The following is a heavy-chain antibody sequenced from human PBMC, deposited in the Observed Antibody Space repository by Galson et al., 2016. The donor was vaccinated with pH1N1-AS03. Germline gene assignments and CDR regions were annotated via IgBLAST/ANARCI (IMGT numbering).Heavy chain of an antibody. V-gene: IGHV3-33*08. D-gene: IGHD2-15*01. J-gene: IGHJ4*02. Sequence: SLRLSCAASGFIFSSYAMHWVRQAPGKGLEWVAVIWYDGSNKYYADSVKGRFTISRDNTKNTLYLQMNSLRADDTAVYYCGRVGRGGSPVDYWGQGTLVTVSS. CDR1: GFIFSSYA. CDR2: IWYDGSNK. CDR3: GRVGRGGSPVDY.